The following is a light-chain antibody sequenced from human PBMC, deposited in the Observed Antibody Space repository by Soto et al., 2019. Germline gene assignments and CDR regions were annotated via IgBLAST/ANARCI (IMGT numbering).Light chain of an antibody. CDR1: QDISNY. CDR3: QQYDSLPPRALT. CDR2: DAS. V-gene: IGKV1-33*01. J-gene: IGKJ4*01. Sequence: DIQMTQSPSSLSASVGDRVTITCQASQDISNYLNWYQQKPGKAPKLLIYDASNLETGVPSRFSGSGSGTDFTCTISSPQPEDIATYYCQQYDSLPPRALTFGGGTKVEIK.